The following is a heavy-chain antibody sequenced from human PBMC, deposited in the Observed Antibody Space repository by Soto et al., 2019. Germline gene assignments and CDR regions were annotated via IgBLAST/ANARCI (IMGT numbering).Heavy chain of an antibody. CDR1: GFTFSTYT. CDR2: LNSISTSV. J-gene: IGHJ4*02. Sequence: PGWSLRLSCVASGFTFSTYTMTWVRQAPWKGLEWVASLNSISTSVYYVDSVRGRFTISRDNSKNLLFLQLNRLRPEDTGFYYCTRTPDYWGPGTLVTASS. V-gene: IGHV3-21*01. CDR3: TRTPDY.